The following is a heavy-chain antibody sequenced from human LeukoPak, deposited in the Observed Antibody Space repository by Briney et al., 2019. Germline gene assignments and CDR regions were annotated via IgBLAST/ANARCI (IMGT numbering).Heavy chain of an antibody. CDR2: VKQDGTEK. D-gene: IGHD1-26*01. CDR1: GFTFSNYW. V-gene: IGHV3-7*01. J-gene: IGHJ4*02. CDR3: ARDTGGSGSYPDY. Sequence: GGSLRLSCEASGFTFSNYWMTWVRQTPGKGLEWVANVKQDGTEKYYWDSVTGRFTISRDNAKKSVYLQMNSLRVEDTGLYYCARDTGGSGSYPDYWGQGTLVTVSS.